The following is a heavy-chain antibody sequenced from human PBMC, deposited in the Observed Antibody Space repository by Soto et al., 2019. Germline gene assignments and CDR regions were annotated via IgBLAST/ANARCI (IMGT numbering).Heavy chain of an antibody. D-gene: IGHD5-18*01. J-gene: IGHJ4*02. CDR1: GFTFSSYG. Sequence: QVQLVESGGGVVQPGRSLRLSCAASGFTFSSYGMHWVRQAPGKGLEWVAVISYEGSSKYYADSVKGRFTISRDNSKNTLYLQMNSLRAEDTAVYYCAKDRRWERYSYEFDYWGQGTLVTVSP. CDR3: AKDRRWERYSYEFDY. V-gene: IGHV3-30*18. CDR2: ISYEGSSK.